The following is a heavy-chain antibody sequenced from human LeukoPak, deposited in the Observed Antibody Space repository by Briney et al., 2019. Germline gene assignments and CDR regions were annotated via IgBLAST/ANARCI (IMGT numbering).Heavy chain of an antibody. CDR1: GGSISSGGYS. D-gene: IGHD2-15*01. CDR3: ARGRRDIVVVVAAVRSRAFDI. V-gene: IGHV4-31*03. CDR2: IYYSGST. J-gene: IGHJ3*02. Sequence: PSETLSLTCTVSGGSISSGGYSWSWIRQHPGKGLEWIGYIYYSGSTYYNPSLKSRVTISVDTSKNQFSLKLSSVTAADTAVYYCARGRRDIVVVVAAVRSRAFDIWGQGTVVTVSS.